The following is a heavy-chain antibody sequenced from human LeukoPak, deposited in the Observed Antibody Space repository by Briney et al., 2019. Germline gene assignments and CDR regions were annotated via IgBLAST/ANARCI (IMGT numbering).Heavy chain of an antibody. V-gene: IGHV3-7*04. J-gene: IGHJ4*02. CDR2: IKQDGSEK. Sequence: GGSLRLLCAASGFTFSSYWKRCVRQAPGKGLEWVANIKQDGSEKYYVDSVKGRFTISRDNAKTSLYLQMNSRRAEDTAVYYCARGRTWLQFAHEDYWGQGTLVTVSS. CDR3: ARGRTWLQFAHEDY. CDR1: GFTFSSYW. D-gene: IGHD5-24*01.